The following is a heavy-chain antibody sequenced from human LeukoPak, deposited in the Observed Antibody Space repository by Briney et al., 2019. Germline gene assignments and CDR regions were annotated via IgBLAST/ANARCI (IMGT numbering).Heavy chain of an antibody. J-gene: IGHJ6*02. CDR2: ISGRGRSI. D-gene: IGHD4-17*01. CDR3: AKGGHENGDYAEYYYGLDV. V-gene: IGHV3-23*01. Sequence: GGSLRLSCAASGFTFSNYAMNWVRQAPGKGLEWVSFISGRGRSIYYADSVKGRFTISRDNSENTLFLQMNSLRAEDTAVYYCAKGGHENGDYAEYYYGLDVWGQGTTVTVSS. CDR1: GFTFSNYA.